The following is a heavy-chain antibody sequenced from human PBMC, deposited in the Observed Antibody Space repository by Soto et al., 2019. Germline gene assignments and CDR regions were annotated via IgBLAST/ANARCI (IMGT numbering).Heavy chain of an antibody. V-gene: IGHV3-23*01. J-gene: IGHJ4*02. Sequence: EVQLLESGGGLVQPGGSLRLSCAASGFTFSSYAMRWVRQAPWKGLEWVSAISGSGDSTYYADSVKGRFTISRDNSKNTVYLQMNSPRGEDTAVYYSARRGSGSFYDYWGQGTLVTVSS. CDR3: ARRGSGSFYDY. D-gene: IGHD1-26*01. CDR2: ISGSGDST. CDR1: GFTFSSYA.